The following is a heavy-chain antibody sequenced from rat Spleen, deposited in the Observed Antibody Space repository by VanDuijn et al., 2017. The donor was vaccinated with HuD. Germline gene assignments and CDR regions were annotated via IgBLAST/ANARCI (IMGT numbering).Heavy chain of an antibody. CDR1: GFNFNDYW. CDR2: INKDSSTI. CDR3: TRSYGGYSQHWFAY. V-gene: IGHV4-2*01. D-gene: IGHD1-11*01. J-gene: IGHJ3*01. Sequence: EVKLVESGGGLVQPGRSLKLSCAGSGFNFNDYWMGWVRQAPGKGLEWIGEINKDSSTIKYTPSLKEKLTISRDNAQNTLYLQMNSLQTDDTAIYFCTRSYGGYSQHWFAYWGQGTLVTVSS.